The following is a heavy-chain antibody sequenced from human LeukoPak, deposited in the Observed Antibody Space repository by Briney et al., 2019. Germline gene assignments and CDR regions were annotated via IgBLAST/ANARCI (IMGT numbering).Heavy chain of an antibody. CDR2: ISGSGGST. CDR1: GFTFSSYA. V-gene: IGHV3-23*01. CDR3: AKDSEVVYYYDSSGNDAFDI. D-gene: IGHD3-22*01. J-gene: IGHJ3*02. Sequence: GGSLRLSCAASGFTFSSYAMSWVRQAPGKGLEWVSAISGSGGSTYYADSVKGRFTISRDNSKNTLYLQMNSLRAEDTAVYYCAKDSEVVYYYDSSGNDAFDIWGQGTMVTVSS.